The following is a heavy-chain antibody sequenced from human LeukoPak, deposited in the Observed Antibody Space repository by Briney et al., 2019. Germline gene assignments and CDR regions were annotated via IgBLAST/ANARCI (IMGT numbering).Heavy chain of an antibody. V-gene: IGHV4-30-2*01. J-gene: IGHJ1*01. Sequence: SQTLSLTCAVSGGSISSGGYSWSWIRQPPGKGLEWIGYIYHSGSTNYNPSLKSRVTISVDTSKNQFSLELSSVTAADTAVYYCARRYSGSYYVYFQHWGQGTLVTVSS. D-gene: IGHD1-26*01. CDR3: ARRYSGSYYVYFQH. CDR2: IYHSGST. CDR1: GGSISSGGYS.